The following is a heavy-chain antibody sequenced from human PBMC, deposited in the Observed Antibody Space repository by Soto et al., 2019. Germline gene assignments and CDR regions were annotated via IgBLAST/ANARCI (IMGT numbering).Heavy chain of an antibody. V-gene: IGHV3-74*01. J-gene: IGHJ4*02. CDR3: AREPPSSAAGPYDY. CDR2: INSDGSST. CDR1: GFTFSSFW. Sequence: EVQLLESGGGLVQPGGSLRLSCAASGFTFSSFWMHWVRQAPGKGLVWVSRINSDGSSTSYADSVKGRFTISRDNAKNTLYLQMNSLRAEDTAVYYCAREPPSSAAGPYDYWGQGALVTVSS. D-gene: IGHD6-13*01.